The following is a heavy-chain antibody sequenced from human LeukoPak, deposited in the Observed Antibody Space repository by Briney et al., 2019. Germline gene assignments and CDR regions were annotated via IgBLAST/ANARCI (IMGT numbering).Heavy chain of an antibody. D-gene: IGHD3-16*01. Sequence: GGSLRLSCAASGFTFDDYAMHWVRQAPGKGLEWVSLISGDGGSTYYADSVKGRFTISRDNSKNSLYLQMNSLRTEDTALYYCAITLSDAFDIWGQGTMVTVSS. J-gene: IGHJ3*02. CDR3: AITLSDAFDI. CDR1: GFTFDDYA. CDR2: ISGDGGST. V-gene: IGHV3-43*02.